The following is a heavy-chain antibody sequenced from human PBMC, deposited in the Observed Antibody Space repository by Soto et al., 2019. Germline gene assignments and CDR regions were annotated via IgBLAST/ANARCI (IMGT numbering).Heavy chain of an antibody. D-gene: IGHD6-19*01. V-gene: IGHV4-39*01. J-gene: IGHJ4*02. Sequence: QLQLQESGPGLVKPSETLSLTCTVSGGSISSSSYYWGWIRQPPGKGLEWIGSIYYSGSTYYNPSLKSRVTISVDTSKNQFSLKLSSVTAADTAVYYCARLGIAVAGTVTIRYWGQGTLVTVSS. CDR2: IYYSGST. CDR1: GGSISSSSYY. CDR3: ARLGIAVAGTVTIRY.